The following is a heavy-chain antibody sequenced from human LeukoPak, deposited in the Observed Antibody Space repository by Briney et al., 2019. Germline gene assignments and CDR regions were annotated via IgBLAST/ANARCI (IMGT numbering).Heavy chain of an antibody. J-gene: IGHJ3*02. Sequence: ASVKVSCKASGYTFTNFGISWVRQAPGQGLERMGWISVYNGNTNYAEKVQGRVTMTADTSTRTAYMELRSLRSDDTAVYYCARAGGWAREDYKGEAFDIWGQGTKVTVSS. D-gene: IGHD6-19*01. V-gene: IGHV1-18*01. CDR2: ISVYNGNT. CDR1: GYTFTNFG. CDR3: ARAGGWAREDYKGEAFDI.